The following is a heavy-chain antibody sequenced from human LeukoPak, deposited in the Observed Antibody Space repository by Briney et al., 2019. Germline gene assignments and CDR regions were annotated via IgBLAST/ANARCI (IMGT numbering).Heavy chain of an antibody. V-gene: IGHV4-59*01. CDR1: GGSISSYY. J-gene: IGHJ4*02. Sequence: LETLSLTCTVSGGSISSYYWSWIRQPPGKGLEWIGYIYYSGSTNHNPSLKSRVTISVDTSKNQFSLNLSSVIAADTAVYYCARMRQQLVSFDYWGQGTLVTVSS. CDR3: ARMRQQLVSFDY. D-gene: IGHD6-13*01. CDR2: IYYSGST.